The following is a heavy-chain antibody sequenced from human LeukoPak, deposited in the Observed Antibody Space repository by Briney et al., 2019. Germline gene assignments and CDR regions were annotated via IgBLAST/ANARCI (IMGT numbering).Heavy chain of an antibody. J-gene: IGHJ5*02. V-gene: IGHV5-51*01. CDR1: GYSFTSYW. D-gene: IGHD3-22*01. CDR3: ARHPYPYDSSGHNWFDP. Sequence: HGESLKISCKGSGYSFTSYWIGWVRQMPGKDLERMGITYPGDSDTRYSPSFQGQVTISADKSISTAYLQWSSLKASDTAMYYCARHPYPYDSSGHNWFDPWGQGTLVTVSS. CDR2: TYPGDSDT.